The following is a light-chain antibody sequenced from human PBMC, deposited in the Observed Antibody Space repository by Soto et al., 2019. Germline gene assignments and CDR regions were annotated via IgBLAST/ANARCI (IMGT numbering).Light chain of an antibody. Sequence: DVVLTQSPLSLPVTPGEPASISCRSSQSLLHANGYNYLDWYLQKPGQSPQLLIYSGSNRASGVPDRFRGSGSGTEFTLTISSLQSEDFAVYYCQQYDNWPPITFGQGTRLEI. J-gene: IGKJ5*01. CDR3: QQYDNWPPIT. CDR1: QSLLHANGYNY. V-gene: IGKV2-28*01. CDR2: SGS.